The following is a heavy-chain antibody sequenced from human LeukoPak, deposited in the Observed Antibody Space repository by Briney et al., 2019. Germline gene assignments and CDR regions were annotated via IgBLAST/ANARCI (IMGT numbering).Heavy chain of an antibody. J-gene: IGHJ3*01. D-gene: IGHD5-24*01. CDR3: ARGGQGDGYSADEAFDF. CDR1: GDSVSGNSTA. CDR2: TYYSSKWYN. V-gene: IGHV6-1*01. Sequence: SQTLSLTCAISGDSVSGNSTAYNWISPSPSRGLEGLGRTYYSSKWYNYYALSVKSRITFNPDTSKNQLSLHLSSVTPEDTAVYYCARGGQGDGYSADEAFDFWGQGTMVTVSS.